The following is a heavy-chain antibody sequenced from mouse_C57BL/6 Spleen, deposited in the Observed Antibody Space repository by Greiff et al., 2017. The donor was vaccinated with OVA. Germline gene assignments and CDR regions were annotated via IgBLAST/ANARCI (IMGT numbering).Heavy chain of an antibody. V-gene: IGHV1-82*01. CDR3: ARGPHDGYDGGFDY. CDR1: GYAFSSSW. D-gene: IGHD2-2*01. Sequence: VQLQQSGPELVQPGASVKISCKASGYAFSSSWMNWVKQRPGKGLEWIGRIYPGDGDTNYNGKFKGKATLTADKSSSTAYMQLSSLTSGDSAVYFCARGPHDGYDGGFDYWGQGTTLTVSS. J-gene: IGHJ2*01. CDR2: IYPGDGDT.